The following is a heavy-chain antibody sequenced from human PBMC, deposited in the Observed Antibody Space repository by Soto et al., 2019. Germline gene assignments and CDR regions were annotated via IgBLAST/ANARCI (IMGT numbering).Heavy chain of an antibody. D-gene: IGHD3-10*01. V-gene: IGHV3-7*01. J-gene: IGHJ6*02. CDR2: IKQDGSEK. CDR1: GFTFSSYW. CDR3: AREGITMVRGGLYYYYGMDV. Sequence: GGSLRLSCAASGFTFSSYWMSWVRQAPGKGLEWVANIKQDGSEKYYVDSVKGRFTISRDNAKNSLYLQMNSLRAEDTAVYYCAREGITMVRGGLYYYYGMDVWGQGTTVTVSS.